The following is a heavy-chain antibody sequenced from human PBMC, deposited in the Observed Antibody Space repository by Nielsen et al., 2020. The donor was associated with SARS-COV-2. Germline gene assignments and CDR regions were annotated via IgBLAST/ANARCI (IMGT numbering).Heavy chain of an antibody. V-gene: IGHV3-33*01. CDR2: IWYDGSNK. Sequence: GGSLRLSCAASGFTFSSYGMHWVRQAPGKGLEWVAVIWYDGSNKYYADSVKGRFTISRDNSKNTLYLQMNSLRAEDTAVYYCARGDSSSWIYYYYYMDVWSKGTTVTVSS. CDR1: GFTFSSYG. J-gene: IGHJ6*03. D-gene: IGHD6-13*01. CDR3: ARGDSSSWIYYYYYMDV.